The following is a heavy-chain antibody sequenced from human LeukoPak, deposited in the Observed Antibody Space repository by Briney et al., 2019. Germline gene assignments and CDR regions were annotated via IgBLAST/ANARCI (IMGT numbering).Heavy chain of an antibody. Sequence: NPSETLSLTCTVSGVSISSSNSYWGWIRQPPGKGLEWIGSIYYSGNTYYNASLKSQVSISIDPSKNQFSLRLTSVTAADTAVYYCARQTGSGLFILPGGQGTLVTVSS. CDR3: ARQTGSGLFILP. CDR1: GVSISSSNSY. V-gene: IGHV4-39*01. J-gene: IGHJ4*02. CDR2: IYYSGNT. D-gene: IGHD3/OR15-3a*01.